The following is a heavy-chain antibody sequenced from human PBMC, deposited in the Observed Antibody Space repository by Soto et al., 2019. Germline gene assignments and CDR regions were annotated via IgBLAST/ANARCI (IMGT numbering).Heavy chain of an antibody. Sequence: EVQLVESGGGLVQPGGSLRLSCAASGFTFSSYWMAWVRQAPGKGLEWVANIKQDGSEKYYVDSVKGRFTISRDNAKNSLYLQMNSLRAEDTAVYYCAGVRRPIVISSFWFDPWGQGTLVTVSS. J-gene: IGHJ5*02. CDR2: IKQDGSEK. CDR3: AGVRRPIVISSFWFDP. V-gene: IGHV3-7*01. D-gene: IGHD2-21*01. CDR1: GFTFSSYW.